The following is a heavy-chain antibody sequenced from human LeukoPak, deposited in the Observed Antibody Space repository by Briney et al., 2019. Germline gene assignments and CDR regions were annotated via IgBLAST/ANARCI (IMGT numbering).Heavy chain of an antibody. V-gene: IGHV4-59*08. J-gene: IGHJ3*02. D-gene: IGHD1-26*01. Sequence: SETLSLTCTVSGGSISSYYCTWIRQPPGKGLVWIGYFYYSGTTNYNPSLKGRVTISGDTSKNPFSLKLNTVTAADTAVYYCARHPGGSGSAHAAFDIWGQGTVVTVSS. CDR1: GGSISSYY. CDR2: FYYSGTT. CDR3: ARHPGGSGSAHAAFDI.